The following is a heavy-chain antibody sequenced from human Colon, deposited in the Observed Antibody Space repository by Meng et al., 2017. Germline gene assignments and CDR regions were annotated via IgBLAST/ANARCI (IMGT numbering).Heavy chain of an antibody. CDR2: SYYGGST. J-gene: IGHJ4*02. V-gene: IGHV4-4*02. CDR1: GASISSATF. CDR3: ASSSGWWRLDS. D-gene: IGHD6-19*01. Sequence: QVHLQESGPGLVKPSGTLSLTCAVSGASISSATFWTWVRQTPGKGLEWIGESYYGGSTSYNPSLGSRATISLDKSKNQFSLQLDSVTAADTATYYCASSSGWWRLDSWGQGTLVTVSS.